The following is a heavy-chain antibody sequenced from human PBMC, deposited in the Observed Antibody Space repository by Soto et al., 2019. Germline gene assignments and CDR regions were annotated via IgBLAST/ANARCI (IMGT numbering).Heavy chain of an antibody. CDR2: INHSGST. CDR1: GGSFSGYY. J-gene: IGHJ4*02. Sequence: TLSLTCAVYGGSFSGYYWSWIRQPPGKGLEWIGEINHSGSTNYNPSLKSRVTISVDTSKNQFSLKLSSVTAADTAVYYCAKQTYYYDSSGYYDFDYWGQGTLVTVSS. D-gene: IGHD3-22*01. V-gene: IGHV4-34*01. CDR3: AKQTYYYDSSGYYDFDY.